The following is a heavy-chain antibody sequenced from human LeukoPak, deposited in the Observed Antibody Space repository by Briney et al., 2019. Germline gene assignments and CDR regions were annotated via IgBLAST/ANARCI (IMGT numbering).Heavy chain of an antibody. CDR2: IYYSGST. D-gene: IGHD3-22*01. V-gene: IGHV4-39*01. Sequence: SETLSLTCTVSGGSISSSSYSWGWIRQPPGKGLEWIGSIYYSGSTYYNPSLKSRVTISVDTSKNQFSLKLSSVTAADTAVYYCARLRPPGSGYYYDSSGWSFDYWGQGTLVTVSS. CDR3: ARLRPPGSGYYYDSSGWSFDY. CDR1: GGSISSSSYS. J-gene: IGHJ4*02.